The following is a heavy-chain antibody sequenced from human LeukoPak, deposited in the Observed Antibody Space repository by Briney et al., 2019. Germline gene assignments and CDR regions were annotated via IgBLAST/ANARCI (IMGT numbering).Heavy chain of an antibody. V-gene: IGHV1-46*01. CDR2: INHSGGST. J-gene: IGHJ4*02. CDR1: GGTFSSYA. D-gene: IGHD1-26*01. Sequence: ASVKVSCKASGGTFSSYAISWVRQAPGQGLEWMGIINHSGGSTSYAQKFQGRVTMTRDMSTSTVYMELSSLRSEDTAVYYCARGVVGATSYYFDYWGQGTLVTVSS. CDR3: ARGVVGATSYYFDY.